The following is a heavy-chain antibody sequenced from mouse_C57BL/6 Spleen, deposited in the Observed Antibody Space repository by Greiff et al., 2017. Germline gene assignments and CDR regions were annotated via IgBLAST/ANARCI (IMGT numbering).Heavy chain of an antibody. CDR3: ARSPPYYSKRFDY. CDR2: IDPSDSYT. V-gene: IGHV1-69*01. J-gene: IGHJ2*01. Sequence: QVQLQQPGAELVMPGASVKLSCKASGYTFTSYWMHWVKQRPGQGLEWIGEIDPSDSYTNYNQKFKGKSTLTVDKSSSTAYMQLSSLTSEDSAVYYCARSPPYYSKRFDYWGQGTTLTVSS. D-gene: IGHD2-5*01. CDR1: GYTFTSYW.